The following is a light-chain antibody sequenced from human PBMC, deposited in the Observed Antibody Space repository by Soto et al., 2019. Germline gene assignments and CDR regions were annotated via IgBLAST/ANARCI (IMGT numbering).Light chain of an antibody. Sequence: DIVVTQSPATLSASPGERVTLSCRASQFVSSRLAWYQRRPGQVPRLLIYDTSTRAPGISARFSGSGPGTDFTLTISRLEPEDFAVYYCQQYGSSLWTFGQGTKVDIK. J-gene: IGKJ1*01. CDR1: QFVSSR. V-gene: IGKV3-20*01. CDR3: QQYGSSLWT. CDR2: DTS.